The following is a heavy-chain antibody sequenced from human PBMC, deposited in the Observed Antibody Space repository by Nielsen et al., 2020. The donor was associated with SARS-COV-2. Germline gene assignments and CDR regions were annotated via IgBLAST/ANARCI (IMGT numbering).Heavy chain of an antibody. J-gene: IGHJ6*02. Sequence: GRFTISRDNAKSSLFLQMNSLRAEDTALYHCARGWGDYYYGMDVWGQGTTVTVSS. V-gene: IGHV3-20*01. D-gene: IGHD3-16*01. CDR3: ARGWGDYYYGMDV.